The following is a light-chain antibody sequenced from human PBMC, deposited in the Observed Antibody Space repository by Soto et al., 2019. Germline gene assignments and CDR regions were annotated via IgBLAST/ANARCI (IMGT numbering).Light chain of an antibody. CDR3: QQYGKLPRT. CDR1: QSVGSY. J-gene: IGKJ1*01. V-gene: IGKV3-15*01. CDR2: GAS. Sequence: EIVMTQSPATLSVSLGDRATLSCRASQSVGSYLAWYQQKPGQAPRLLIYGASTRATGIPARFSGSGSETDFTLTIGRLEPEDFAVYYCQQYGKLPRTFGQGTKVDIK.